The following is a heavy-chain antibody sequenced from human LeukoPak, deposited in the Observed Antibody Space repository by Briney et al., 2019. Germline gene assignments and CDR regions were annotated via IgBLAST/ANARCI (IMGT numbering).Heavy chain of an antibody. CDR1: GFTFSSYC. CDR2: TSSSRSNK. D-gene: IGHD6-13*01. CDR3: ARFIAAPYYFDY. V-gene: IGHV3-21*01. J-gene: IGHJ4*02. Sequence: PGGSLRLSCAASGFTFSSYCMSWVRQAPGKGLEWVSFTSSSRSNKYYAGSVKGRFTISRDNPKTSLYLQMNSLSGEDTAVYYCARFIAAPYYFDYWGRGTLVTVSS.